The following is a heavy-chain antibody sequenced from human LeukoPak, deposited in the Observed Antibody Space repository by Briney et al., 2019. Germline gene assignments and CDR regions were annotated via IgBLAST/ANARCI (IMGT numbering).Heavy chain of an antibody. J-gene: IGHJ5*01. CDR3: ARARGYSWIDS. CDR2: IYTGGNT. Sequence: GGSLRLSCTASGFTFNNYWMHWVRQAPGKGLEWVSVIYTGGNTYYADSVKGRFTISRDDSKNTLYLQMNSLRAEDTAVYYCARARGYSWIDSWGQGTLVTVSS. D-gene: IGHD3-10*01. V-gene: IGHV3-53*01. CDR1: GFTFNNYW.